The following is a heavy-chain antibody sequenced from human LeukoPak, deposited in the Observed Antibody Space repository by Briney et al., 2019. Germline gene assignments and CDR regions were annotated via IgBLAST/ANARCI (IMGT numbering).Heavy chain of an antibody. CDR1: GYSFTSYW. Sequence: GESLKISCKGSGYSFTSYWIGWVRQMPGKGLEWMGIIYPGDSDTRYSPSFQGQVTISADKSISTAYLQWSSLKASDTAMYYCARVYYDFWSHTPSPYMDVWGKGTTVTVSS. J-gene: IGHJ6*03. CDR3: ARVYYDFWSHTPSPYMDV. V-gene: IGHV5-51*01. CDR2: IYPGDSDT. D-gene: IGHD3-3*01.